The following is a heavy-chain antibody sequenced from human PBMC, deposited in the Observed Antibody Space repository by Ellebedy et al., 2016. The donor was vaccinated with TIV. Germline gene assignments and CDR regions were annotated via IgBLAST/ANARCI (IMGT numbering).Heavy chain of an antibody. V-gene: IGHV3-23*01. CDR1: GFTFSSYA. CDR2: ISDSGRST. J-gene: IGHJ2*01. Sequence: PGGSLRLSCAASGFTFSSYAMSWVRQAPGKGLEWVSGISDSGRSTFYKKSVKGRSTISRDNSKNTLYLQMNSLTAEDTAVYYCVKGDRSGYPHPGYWYFDLWGRGTLATVSS. D-gene: IGHD6-19*01. CDR3: VKGDRSGYPHPGYWYFDL.